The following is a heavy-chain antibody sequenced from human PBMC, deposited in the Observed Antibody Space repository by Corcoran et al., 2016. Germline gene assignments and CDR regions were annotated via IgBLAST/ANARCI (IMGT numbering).Heavy chain of an antibody. CDR2: IYPLDSDT. V-gene: IGHV5-51*01. J-gene: IGHJ4*02. Sequence: EVQLVQSGAEVKKPGESLKISCKGSGYSFDTYWIYWVRQMAGQALEWMGIIYPLDSDTRYSPAFQGQVTMSADKSINTAYLQWSSLKAAETAIYYCVRHADECGAAGPPDYWGQGTLVTVSS. D-gene: IGHD1-26*01. CDR1: GYSFDTYW. CDR3: VRHADECGAAGPPDY.